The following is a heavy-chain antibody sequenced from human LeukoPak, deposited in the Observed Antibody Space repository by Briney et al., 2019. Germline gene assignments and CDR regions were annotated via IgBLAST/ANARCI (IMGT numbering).Heavy chain of an antibody. J-gene: IGHJ4*02. Sequence: AAVKVSCKASGYTFTSYYMHWVRQAPGQGLEWMGIINPSGGSTSYAQKFQGRVTMTRDTSTSTVYMEVSSLRSEDTAVYYCARGTANFWSGYSSHFDYWGQGTLVTVSS. CDR3: ARGTANFWSGYSSHFDY. D-gene: IGHD3-3*01. V-gene: IGHV1-46*01. CDR1: GYTFTSYY. CDR2: INPSGGST.